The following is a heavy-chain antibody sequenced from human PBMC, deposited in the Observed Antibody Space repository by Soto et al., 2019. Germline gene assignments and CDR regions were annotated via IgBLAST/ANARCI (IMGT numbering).Heavy chain of an antibody. Sequence: GASVKVSCKASGFTFTSSAVQWVRQARGQRLEWIGWIVVGSGNTNYAQKFQERVTITRDMSTSTAYMELSSLRSEDTAVYYCAAGTDFYCSGGSCYYYYGMDVWGQGTTVTVSS. D-gene: IGHD2-15*01. V-gene: IGHV1-58*01. CDR3: AAGTDFYCSGGSCYYYYGMDV. CDR1: GFTFTSSA. J-gene: IGHJ6*02. CDR2: IVVGSGNT.